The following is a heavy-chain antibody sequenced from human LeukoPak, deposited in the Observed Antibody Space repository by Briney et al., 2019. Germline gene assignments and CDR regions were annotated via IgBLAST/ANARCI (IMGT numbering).Heavy chain of an antibody. CDR3: ARGDYDFWSGYPYANWFDL. Sequence: PGRSLRLSCAASGFTFSSYAMHWVRQAPGKGLEWVAVISYDGSNKYYADSVKGRFTISRDNSKNTLYLQMNSLRAEDTAVYYCARGDYDFWSGYPYANWFDLWGQGTLVTVSS. J-gene: IGHJ5*02. V-gene: IGHV3-30-3*01. CDR2: ISYDGSNK. CDR1: GFTFSSYA. D-gene: IGHD3-3*01.